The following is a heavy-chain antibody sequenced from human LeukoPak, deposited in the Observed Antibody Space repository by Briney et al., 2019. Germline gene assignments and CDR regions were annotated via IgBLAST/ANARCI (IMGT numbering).Heavy chain of an antibody. CDR1: GFTFSSFD. D-gene: IGHD1-1*01. V-gene: IGHV3-13*01. Sequence: RGSLRLSCAASGFTFSSFDMHWVRQPTGQGLEWVSTIGTASDTYYPGSVEGRFTLPRDNAKNSLYLQMNSLTAGDTAVYYCARGPPRGKYYYMDVWGKGTTVTVSS. J-gene: IGHJ6*03. CDR2: IGTASDT. CDR3: ARGPPRGKYYYMDV.